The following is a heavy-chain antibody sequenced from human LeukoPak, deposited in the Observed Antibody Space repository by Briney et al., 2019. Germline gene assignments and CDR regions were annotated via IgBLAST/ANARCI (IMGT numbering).Heavy chain of an antibody. CDR2: IKSKTDGGTT. D-gene: IGHD2-15*01. J-gene: IGHJ5*02. CDR3: TQEWTVVAAPNWFDP. V-gene: IGHV3-15*01. Sequence: SGGSLRLSCAASGFTFSNAWMSWVRQAPGKGLEWVGRIKSKTDGGTTDYAAPVKGRFTISRDDSKNTLYLQMNSLKTEDTAVYYCTQEWTVVAAPNWFDPWGQGTLVTVSS. CDR1: GFTFSNAW.